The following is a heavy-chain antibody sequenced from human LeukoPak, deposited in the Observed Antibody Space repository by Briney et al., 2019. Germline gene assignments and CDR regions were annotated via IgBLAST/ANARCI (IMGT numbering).Heavy chain of an antibody. J-gene: IGHJ4*02. CDR2: IYSGGST. V-gene: IGHV3-53*01. Sequence: PGGSLRLSCAASGFTVSSNYMSWVRQAPGKGLEWVSVIYSGGSTYYADSVKGRFTISRDNSKNTLYLQMNSLRAEDTAVYYCARTAGYSSSWDLSDYWGQGTLVTVS. D-gene: IGHD6-13*01. CDR1: GFTVSSNY. CDR3: ARTAGYSSSWDLSDY.